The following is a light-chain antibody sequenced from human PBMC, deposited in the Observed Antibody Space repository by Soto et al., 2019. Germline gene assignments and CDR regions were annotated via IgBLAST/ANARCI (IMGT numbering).Light chain of an antibody. CDR2: GTS. CDR1: QSVTTN. CDR3: QQFHNWPPIT. V-gene: IGKV3-15*01. J-gene: IGKJ5*01. Sequence: EVVMTRSPASLSVSPGERATLSCRASQSVTTNLAWYQQKPGQAPRLLIYGTSNRAAGVPARYSGSGSGTEFTLTISSLQSEDFAVYYCQQFHNWPPITFGQGTRLEIK.